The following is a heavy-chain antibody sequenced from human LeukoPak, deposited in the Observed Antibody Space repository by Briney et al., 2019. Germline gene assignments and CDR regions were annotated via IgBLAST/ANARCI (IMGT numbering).Heavy chain of an antibody. CDR3: ALGDYGAPFDY. V-gene: IGHV3-21*01. CDR1: GFTFSSYS. J-gene: IGHJ4*02. Sequence: KPGGSLRLSCAASGFTFSSYSMNWLRQAPGKGLAGGISISCSSSYIYHADSVKGRFTISRDNAKNSLYLQMNSLRAEDTAVYYCALGDYGAPFDYWGQGTLVTVSS. CDR2: ISCSSSYI. D-gene: IGHD4-17*01.